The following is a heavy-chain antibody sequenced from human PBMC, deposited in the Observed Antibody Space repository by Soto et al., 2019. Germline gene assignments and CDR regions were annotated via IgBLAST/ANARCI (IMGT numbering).Heavy chain of an antibody. CDR1: GGSISSGDYY. J-gene: IGHJ4*02. Sequence: PSETLSLTCTVSGGSISSGDYYWSWIRQPPGKGLEWIGYIYYSGSTYYNPSLKSRVTISVDTSKNQFSLELSSVTAADTAVYYCAREGSYYDILTGFGSYYFDYWGQGTLVTVSS. CDR3: AREGSYYDILTGFGSYYFDY. CDR2: IYYSGST. D-gene: IGHD3-9*01. V-gene: IGHV4-30-4*01.